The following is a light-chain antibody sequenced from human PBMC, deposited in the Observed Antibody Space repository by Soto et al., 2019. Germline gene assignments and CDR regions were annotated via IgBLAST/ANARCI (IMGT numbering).Light chain of an antibody. J-gene: IGKJ1*01. CDR2: GGS. Sequence: EIVMTQSPVTVSVSPLESATLSCRASQSVSGSYLAWYQQKPGQAPRLLIYGGSSRATAIPDRFSGSGSGTDFTLTISRLEPEDFAVYYCQQYGSSPPGTFGQGTKVDIK. CDR1: QSVSGSY. CDR3: QQYGSSPPGT. V-gene: IGKV3-20*01.